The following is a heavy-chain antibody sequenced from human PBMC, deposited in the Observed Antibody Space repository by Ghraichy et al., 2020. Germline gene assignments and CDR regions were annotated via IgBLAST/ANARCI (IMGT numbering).Heavy chain of an antibody. V-gene: IGHV2-70*11. CDR2: IDWDDDK. CDR1: GFSLSTSGMC. Sequence: SGPTLVKPTQTLTLTCTFSGFSLSTSGMCVSWIRQPPGKALEWLARIDWDDDKYYSTSLKTRLTISKDTSKNQVVLTMTNMDPVDTATYYCARASGGGSCYSPFDYWGQGTLVTVSS. J-gene: IGHJ4*02. D-gene: IGHD2-15*01. CDR3: ARASGGGSCYSPFDY.